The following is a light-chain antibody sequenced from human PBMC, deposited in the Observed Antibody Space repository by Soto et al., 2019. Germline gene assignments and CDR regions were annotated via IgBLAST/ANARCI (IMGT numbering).Light chain of an antibody. CDR1: SFNVGGNT. J-gene: IGLJ2*01. CDR2: SNN. CDR3: ATWDDSLNGVV. Sequence: QSVLTQPPSASGTPGQRVTISCSGSSFNVGGNTVNWYQQVTGTAPKFLINSNNQRPSGVPDRFSGSKSGTSASLAISGLHSEDEADYYCATWDDSLNGVVFGGGTQLTVL. V-gene: IGLV1-44*01.